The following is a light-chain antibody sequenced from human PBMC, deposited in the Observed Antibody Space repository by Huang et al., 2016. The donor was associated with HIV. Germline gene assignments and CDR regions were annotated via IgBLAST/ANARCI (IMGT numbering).Light chain of an antibody. CDR3: QQFGMSPWT. Sequence: EIVLTQSPGTLSLSPGERATLSCRASQSVSSSYLAWYQQKPGQAPRLLIYGASSRATGIPDRFSGSGSGTDFTLTITRLEPEDFAVYYCQQFGMSPWTFGQGTKVDIK. CDR1: QSVSSSY. V-gene: IGKV3-20*01. CDR2: GAS. J-gene: IGKJ1*01.